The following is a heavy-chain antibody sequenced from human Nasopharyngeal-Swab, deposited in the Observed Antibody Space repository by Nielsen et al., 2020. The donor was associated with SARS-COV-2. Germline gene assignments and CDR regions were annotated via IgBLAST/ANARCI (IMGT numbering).Heavy chain of an antibody. CDR2: IYYSGST. V-gene: IGHV4-59*08. D-gene: IGHD6-19*01. J-gene: IGHJ4*02. Sequence: SETLSLTCTASGGPISSYYWSWIRQPPGKGLEWTGYIYYSGSTNYNPSLKSRVTISVDTSKNQFSLKLSSVTAADTAVYYCARHLAVAGDFDYWGQGTLVTVSS. CDR1: GGPISSYY. CDR3: ARHLAVAGDFDY.